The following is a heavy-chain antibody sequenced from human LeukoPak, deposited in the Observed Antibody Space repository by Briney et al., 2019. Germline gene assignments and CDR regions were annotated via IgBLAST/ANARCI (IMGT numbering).Heavy chain of an antibody. CDR2: IYYSGST. Sequence: SETLSLTCTVSGGSISSSSYYWGWIRQPPGKGLEWIGSIYYSGSTYYNPSLKSRVTISVDTSKNQFSLKLSSVTAADTAVYYRARVALRTNYYFDYWGQGTLVTVSS. CDR1: GGSISSSSYY. CDR3: ARVALRTNYYFDY. D-gene: IGHD1-14*01. J-gene: IGHJ4*02. V-gene: IGHV4-39*07.